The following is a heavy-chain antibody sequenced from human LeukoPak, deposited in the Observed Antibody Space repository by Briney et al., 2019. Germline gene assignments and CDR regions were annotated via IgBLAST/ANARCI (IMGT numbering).Heavy chain of an antibody. CDR1: GYSFTNYG. CDR2: ISAYNDNA. D-gene: IGHD7-27*01. J-gene: IGHJ4*02. CDR3: ARSTLGIEFYH. Sequence: ASVKVSCKASGYSFTNYGISWVRQAPGQGLEWMGWISAYNDNAHYAQGLEGRVTMTSETSTRTAYMELRSLRSDDTAGYYCARSTLGIEFYHWGQGSLVTVSS. V-gene: IGHV1-18*01.